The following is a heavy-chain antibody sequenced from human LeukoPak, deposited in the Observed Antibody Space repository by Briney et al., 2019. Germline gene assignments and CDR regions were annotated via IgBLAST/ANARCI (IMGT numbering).Heavy chain of an antibody. CDR3: ARAYSGYDFVDY. Sequence: ASVKASCKASGYTFTGYYMHWVRQAPGQGREWMGWINPNSGGTNYAQKFQGRVTMTRDTSISTAYMELSRLRSDDTAVYYCARAYSGYDFVDYWGQGTLVTVSS. D-gene: IGHD5-12*01. CDR1: GYTFTGYY. CDR2: INPNSGGT. V-gene: IGHV1-2*02. J-gene: IGHJ4*02.